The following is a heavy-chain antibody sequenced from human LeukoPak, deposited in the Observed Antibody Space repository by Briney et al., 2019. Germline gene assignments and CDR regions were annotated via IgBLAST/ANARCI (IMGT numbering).Heavy chain of an antibody. J-gene: IGHJ4*02. CDR2: ISAYNGNT. D-gene: IGHD1-14*01. CDR1: GYTFTSYG. Sequence: ASVKVSCKASGYTFTSYGISWVRQAPGQGLEWMGWISAYNGNTNYAQKFQGRVTMTRDTSISTAYMELSRLRSDDTAVYYCARDDPDGDYWGQGTLVTVSS. CDR3: ARDDPDGDY. V-gene: IGHV1-18*01.